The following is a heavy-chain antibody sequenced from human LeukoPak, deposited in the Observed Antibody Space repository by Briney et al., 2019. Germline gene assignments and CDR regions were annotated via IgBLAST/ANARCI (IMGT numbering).Heavy chain of an antibody. D-gene: IGHD3-22*01. J-gene: IGHJ4*02. CDR2: IYYSESA. CDR1: GGSISSSSFY. Sequence: SETLSLTCTVSGGSISSSSFYWGWIRQPPGKGLEWIGTIYYSESAYFNPSLKSRVTISLDTSNNQFSLKLSSVTAADTAVYYCARGKYYYDSSGYYRFDYWGQGTLVTVSS. V-gene: IGHV4-39*07. CDR3: ARGKYYYDSSGYYRFDY.